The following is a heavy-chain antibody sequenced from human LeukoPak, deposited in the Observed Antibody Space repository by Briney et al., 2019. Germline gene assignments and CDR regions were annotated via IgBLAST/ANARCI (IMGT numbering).Heavy chain of an antibody. J-gene: IGHJ4*02. CDR1: GGSFSGYY. V-gene: IGHV4-34*01. Sequence: PSETLSLTCAVYGGSFSGYYWSWIRQPLGKGLEWIGEIYHSGSTNYNPSLKSRVTISVDTSKNQFSLKLSAVTAADTAVYYCARGFYYFDYWGQGTLVTVSS. CDR3: ARGFYYFDY. CDR2: IYHSGST.